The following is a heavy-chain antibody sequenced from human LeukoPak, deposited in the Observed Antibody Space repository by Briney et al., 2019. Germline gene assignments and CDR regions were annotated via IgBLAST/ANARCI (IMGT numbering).Heavy chain of an antibody. CDR3: ARDCSGGSCYSNYYYAMDV. J-gene: IGHJ6*02. CDR1: GYSFTSYW. V-gene: IGHV5-51*01. D-gene: IGHD2-15*01. Sequence: GESLKISCKGSGYSFTSYWIGWVRQMPGKGLEWMGIIYPGDSDTRYSPSFQGQVTISADTSISTAYMELSRLSSDDTAVYYCARDCSGGSCYSNYYYAMDVWGQGTTVTVSS. CDR2: IYPGDSDT.